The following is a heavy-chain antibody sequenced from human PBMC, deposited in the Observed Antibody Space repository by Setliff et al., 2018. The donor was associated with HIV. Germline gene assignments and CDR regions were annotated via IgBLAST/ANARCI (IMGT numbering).Heavy chain of an antibody. CDR2: ITGSGGST. CDR3: AKASRGEYYDNSGFFVTYFDY. J-gene: IGHJ4*02. V-gene: IGHV3-23*01. Sequence: PGGSLRLSCAASEFTFSTYAMSWVRQAPGKGLEWVSGITGSGGSTYYADSVNGRSTISRDNSGDTLYLHINSLRAEDTAVYYCAKASRGEYYDNSGFFVTYFDYWGQGKLVTVSS. D-gene: IGHD3-22*01. CDR1: EFTFSTYA.